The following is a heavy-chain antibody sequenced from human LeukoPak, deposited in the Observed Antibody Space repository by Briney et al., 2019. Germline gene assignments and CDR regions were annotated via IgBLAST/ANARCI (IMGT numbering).Heavy chain of an antibody. CDR2: IYPGDSDT. J-gene: IGHJ6*02. V-gene: IGHV5-51*01. D-gene: IGHD4-17*01. Sequence: GESLKISCKGSGYSFTSYWIGWVRQMPGKGLEWMGIIYPGDSDTRYSPSFQGQVTISADKSISTTYLQWSSLKASDTAMYYCARLRTVKTLEAAIYYYYGMDVWGQGTTVTVSS. CDR3: ARLRTVKTLEAAIYYYYGMDV. CDR1: GYSFTSYW.